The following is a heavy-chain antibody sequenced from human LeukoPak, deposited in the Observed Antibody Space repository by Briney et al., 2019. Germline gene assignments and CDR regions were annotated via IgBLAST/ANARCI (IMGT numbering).Heavy chain of an antibody. CDR1: GFTFSTFN. CDR2: ISADESNE. CDR3: AKDLAGSYYGGGQRYYFDY. V-gene: IGHV3-30*18. J-gene: IGHJ4*02. D-gene: IGHD3-10*01. Sequence: GGSLRLSCAASGFTFSTFNMHWVRQAPGKGPEWVALISADESNEYYADSVKGRFTISRDNSKNTVYLQMNSLRTEDTAVYHCAKDLAGSYYGGGQRYYFDYWGQETLVTVSS.